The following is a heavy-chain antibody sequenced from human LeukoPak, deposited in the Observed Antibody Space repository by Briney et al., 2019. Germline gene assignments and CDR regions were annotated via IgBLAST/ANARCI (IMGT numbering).Heavy chain of an antibody. V-gene: IGHV1-18*01. CDR1: GYTFTSYG. CDR2: ISAYNGNT. J-gene: IGHJ5*02. D-gene: IGHD2-15*01. Sequence: ASVKVSCKASGYTFTSYGISWVRQAPGQGLEWMGWISAYNGNTNYAQKLQGRVTMTTDTSTSTAYTELRSLRSDDTAVYYCARDCSGGSCYPPAPDYWFDPWGQGTLVTVSS. CDR3: ARDCSGGSCYPPAPDYWFDP.